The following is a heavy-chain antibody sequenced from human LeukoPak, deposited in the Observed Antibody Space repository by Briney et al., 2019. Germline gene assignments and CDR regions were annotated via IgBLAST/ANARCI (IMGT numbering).Heavy chain of an antibody. J-gene: IGHJ4*02. CDR1: GGSFRDYY. Sequence: SETLSLTCTVSGGSFRDYYWSWIRQPPGKGLEWIGYLYDSGSTIYNPSLKSRVTISLDTSKNQLSLTLNSVTAADTAVYYCARATWIQLWLEGYYFDYWGQGTLVTVSS. D-gene: IGHD5-18*01. CDR3: ARATWIQLWLEGYYFDY. CDR2: LYDSGST. V-gene: IGHV4-59*01.